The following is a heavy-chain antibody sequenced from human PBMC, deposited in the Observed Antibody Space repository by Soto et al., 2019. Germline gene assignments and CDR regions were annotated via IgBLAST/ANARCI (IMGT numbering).Heavy chain of an antibody. V-gene: IGHV1-24*01. D-gene: IGHD3-3*01. Sequence: GASVKVSCKVSGYTLTELSMNWVRQAPGKGLEWMGGLDPDDGETIYAQKFQGRVTMTRNTSISTAYMELSSLRSEDTAVYYCARGKDFWSGYSPYYYMDVWGKGTTVTVSS. J-gene: IGHJ6*03. CDR3: ARGKDFWSGYSPYYYMDV. CDR1: GYTLTELS. CDR2: LDPDDGET.